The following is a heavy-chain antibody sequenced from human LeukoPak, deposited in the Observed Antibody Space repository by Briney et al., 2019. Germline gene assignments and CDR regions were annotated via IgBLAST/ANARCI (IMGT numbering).Heavy chain of an antibody. J-gene: IGHJ4*02. Sequence: SETLSLTCTVSGGSISSYYWSWIRQPPGKGLEWIGYIYYSGNTNYNPSLKSRVTISLDASKNQFSLKLSSVTAADTAVYYCARNNAEDYFDYWGQGTLVTVSS. V-gene: IGHV4-59*01. CDR1: GGSISSYY. D-gene: IGHD2-8*01. CDR3: ARNNAEDYFDY. CDR2: IYYSGNT.